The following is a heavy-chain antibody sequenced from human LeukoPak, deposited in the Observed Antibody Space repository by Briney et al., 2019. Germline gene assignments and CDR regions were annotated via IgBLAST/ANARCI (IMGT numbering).Heavy chain of an antibody. CDR2: IHSSSGYM. CDR3: ARHYSVGYYAFDAFDL. D-gene: IGHD3-22*01. CDR1: GFTFSSYS. Sequence: GESLRLSCAASGFTFSSYSMDWVRQSPGKGLEWVSTIHSSSGYMYYADSVKGRFTVSRDNARNSLYLQMNSPRADDTAVYYCARHYSVGYYAFDAFDLWGQGTMVTVSS. J-gene: IGHJ3*01. V-gene: IGHV3-21*06.